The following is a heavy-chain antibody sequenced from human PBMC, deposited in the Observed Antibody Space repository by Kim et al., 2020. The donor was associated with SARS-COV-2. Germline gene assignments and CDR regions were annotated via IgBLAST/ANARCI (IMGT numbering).Heavy chain of an antibody. J-gene: IGHJ5*02. Sequence: YTPSLRSRVSPSVDTPKNQLSLMLGSVTAADTAVYYCAKNNWNYIWWFDPWGQGTLVTVSS. V-gene: IGHV4-39*01. D-gene: IGHD1-7*01. CDR3: AKNNWNYIWWFDP.